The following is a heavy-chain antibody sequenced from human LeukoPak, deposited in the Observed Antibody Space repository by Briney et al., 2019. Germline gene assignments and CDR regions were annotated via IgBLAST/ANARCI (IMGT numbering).Heavy chain of an antibody. J-gene: IGHJ4*02. CDR1: GFTFSTYN. V-gene: IGHV3-21*01. Sequence: GGSLRLSCVASGFTFSTYNMHWVRQAPGKGLEWVSTISSSSSSYKYYADSVKGRFTISRDNAKNTLYLQMNSLRVEDTAVYYCARGRPHGNDYWGQGTLVTVSS. CDR2: ISSSSSSYK. CDR3: ARGRPHGNDY. D-gene: IGHD4-23*01.